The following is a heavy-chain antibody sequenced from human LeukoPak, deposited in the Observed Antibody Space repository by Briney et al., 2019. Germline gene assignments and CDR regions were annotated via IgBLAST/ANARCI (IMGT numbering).Heavy chain of an antibody. V-gene: IGHV3-23*01. CDR2: ISGSGDPS. Sequence: GGSLRLSCAASGFTFSRYAMSWVRQAPEKGLEWVSGISGSGDPSYYADSVKGRFTISRDNSKNRLYLHMNSLRAEDTAVYYCAKDLHSTRIAAAGTDYWGQGTLVTVSS. J-gene: IGHJ4*02. CDR3: AKDLHSTRIAAAGTDY. CDR1: GFTFSRYA. D-gene: IGHD6-13*01.